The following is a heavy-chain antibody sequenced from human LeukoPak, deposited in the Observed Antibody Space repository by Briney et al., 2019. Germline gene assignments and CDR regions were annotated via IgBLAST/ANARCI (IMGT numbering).Heavy chain of an antibody. CDR1: AFTFNTYA. D-gene: IGHD2-21*01. J-gene: IGHJ3*02. Sequence: PGGSLRLSCAVSAFTFNTYAMHWVRQAPGKGLEWVSSISSSSSYIYYADSVKGRFTISRDSAKNSLYLQMNSLRAEDTAVYYCARTAPRVWSDAFDIWGQGTMVTVSS. CDR3: ARTAPRVWSDAFDI. CDR2: ISSSSSYI. V-gene: IGHV3-21*01.